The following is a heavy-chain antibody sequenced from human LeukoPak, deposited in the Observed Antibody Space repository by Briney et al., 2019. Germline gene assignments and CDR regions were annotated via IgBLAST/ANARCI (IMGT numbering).Heavy chain of an antibody. CDR2: INHSGST. V-gene: IGHV4-34*01. CDR1: GGSFSGYY. CDR3: ARGPSIQLWSDPYYYYGMDV. J-gene: IGHJ6*02. D-gene: IGHD5-18*01. Sequence: SETLSLTCAVYGGSFSGYYWSWIRQPPGKGLGWIGEINHSGSTNYNPSLKSRVTISVDASKNQFSLKLSSVTAADTAVYYCARGPSIQLWSDPYYYYGMDVWGQGTTVTVSS.